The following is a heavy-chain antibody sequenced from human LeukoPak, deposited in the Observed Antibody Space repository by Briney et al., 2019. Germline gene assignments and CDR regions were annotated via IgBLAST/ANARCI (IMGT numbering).Heavy chain of an antibody. V-gene: IGHV4-31*03. CDR1: GGSISSGGYY. J-gene: IGHJ4*02. D-gene: IGHD3-22*01. Sequence: SETLSLTCTVSGGSISSGGYYWSWIRQHPGKGLEWIGYIYYSGSTYYNPSLKSRVTISVDTSKNQFSLKLSPVTAADTAVYYCARSSGYDSTDFDYWGQGTLVTVSS. CDR2: IYYSGST. CDR3: ARSSGYDSTDFDY.